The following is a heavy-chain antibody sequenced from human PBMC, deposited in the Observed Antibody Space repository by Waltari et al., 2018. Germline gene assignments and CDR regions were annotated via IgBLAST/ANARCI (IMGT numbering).Heavy chain of an antibody. Sequence: QVQLQESGPGLVKPSQTLSLTCTVSGGSISSGSYYWSWIRQPAGKGLEWIGYIDTSGSTNYHPSLKSRVTISVDTSKNQFSLKLSSVTAADTAVYYCARVLYGDSRIDYWGQGTLVTVSS. V-gene: IGHV4-61*09. CDR1: GGSISSGSYY. D-gene: IGHD4-17*01. CDR2: IDTSGST. CDR3: ARVLYGDSRIDY. J-gene: IGHJ4*02.